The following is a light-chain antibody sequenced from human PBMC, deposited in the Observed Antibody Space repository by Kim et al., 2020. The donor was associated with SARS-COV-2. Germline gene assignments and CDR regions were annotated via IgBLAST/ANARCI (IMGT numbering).Light chain of an antibody. CDR3: NSRDSSGNQLV. Sequence: SSELTQDPAVSVALGQTVRITCQGDSLRSYYASCYQQKPGQAPVVVIYGKNNRPSGTPDRFSGSSSGNTASLTITGAQAEDEADYYCNSRDSSGNQLVFGRGTKVTVL. CDR2: GKN. J-gene: IGLJ2*01. CDR1: SLRSYY. V-gene: IGLV3-19*01.